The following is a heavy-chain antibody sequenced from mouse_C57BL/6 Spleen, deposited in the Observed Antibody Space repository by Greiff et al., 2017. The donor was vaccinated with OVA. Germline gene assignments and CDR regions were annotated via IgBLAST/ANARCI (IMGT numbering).Heavy chain of an antibody. J-gene: IGHJ4*01. Sequence: VQLKESGPGMVKPSQSLSLTCTVTGYSITSGYDWHWIRHFPGNKLEWMGYISYSGSTNYNPSLKSRISITHDTSKNHFFLKLNSVTTEDTATYYCARGGDGYYEGAMDYWGQGTSVTVSS. CDR3: ARGGDGYYEGAMDY. D-gene: IGHD2-3*01. V-gene: IGHV3-1*01. CDR1: GYSITSGYD. CDR2: ISYSGST.